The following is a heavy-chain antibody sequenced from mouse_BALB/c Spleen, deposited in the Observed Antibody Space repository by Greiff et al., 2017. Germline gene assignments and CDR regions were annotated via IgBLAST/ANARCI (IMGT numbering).Heavy chain of an antibody. V-gene: IGHV1-7*01. D-gene: IGHD2-14*01. CDR2: INPSTGYT. CDR1: GYTFTSYW. Sequence: VQLQQSGAELAKPGASVKMSCKASGYTFTSYWMHWVKQRPGQGLEWIGYINPSTGYTEYNQKFKDKATLTADKSSSTAYMQLSSLTSEDSAVYYCARRDDVYAMDYWGQGTSVTVSS. CDR3: ARRDDVYAMDY. J-gene: IGHJ4*01.